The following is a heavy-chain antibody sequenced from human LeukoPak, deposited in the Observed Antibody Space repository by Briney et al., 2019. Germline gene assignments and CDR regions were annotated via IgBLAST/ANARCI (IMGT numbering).Heavy chain of an antibody. D-gene: IGHD3-9*01. CDR1: GFTFSSYA. V-gene: IGHV3-23*01. CDR2: ISGGGGST. Sequence: GGSLRLSCAASGFTFSSYAMSWVRQAPGKGLEWVSAISGGGGSTYYADSVKGRFTISRDNAKNSLYLQMNSLRAEDTAVYYCAREGYDILTGSDAFDIWGQGTMVTVSS. J-gene: IGHJ3*02. CDR3: AREGYDILTGSDAFDI.